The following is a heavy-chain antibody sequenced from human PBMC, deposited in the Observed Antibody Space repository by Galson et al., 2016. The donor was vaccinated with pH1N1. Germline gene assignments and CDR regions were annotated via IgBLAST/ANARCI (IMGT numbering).Heavy chain of an antibody. D-gene: IGHD3-10*01. J-gene: IGHJ6*02. CDR3: ARDNLPAVTMRGGMDV. CDR2: IYYSGTT. V-gene: IGHV4-31*02. Sequence: IRQQPGKGLEWIGYIYYSGTTYYNPSLMSRVSISVDSSKNQFSLRLSSVTAADTAVYFCARDNLPAVTMRGGMDVWGQGTTVAVSS.